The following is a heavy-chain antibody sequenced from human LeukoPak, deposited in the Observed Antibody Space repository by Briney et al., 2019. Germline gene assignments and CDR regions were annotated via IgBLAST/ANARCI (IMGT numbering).Heavy chain of an antibody. D-gene: IGHD3-10*01. CDR1: GFAFSSYD. V-gene: IGHV3-13*04. CDR2: IGTAGDT. CDR3: ARAYRGYYGSGSYYNVAFDI. J-gene: IGHJ3*02. Sequence: GRTLRLSCAASGFAFSSYDMHWVPQATRKRLEWVSAIGTAGDTYYPGSVKGRFTISRENARNSLYLQMNSLRAGDTAVYYCARAYRGYYGSGSYYNVAFDIWGQGTMVTVSS.